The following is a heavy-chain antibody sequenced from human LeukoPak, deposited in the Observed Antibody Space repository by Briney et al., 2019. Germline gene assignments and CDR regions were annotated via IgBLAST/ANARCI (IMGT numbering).Heavy chain of an antibody. J-gene: IGHJ4*02. Sequence: GASLRLPCAASGYTFSSYAMRWVRKATGKGLEGVSAIRECGGSTYYADSVKGRFTIYRDNSKNTLYLQMNSLRAEDTAVYYCAKEGAHYYDSSGYRGGFDYWGQGTLVTVSS. D-gene: IGHD3-22*01. CDR2: IRECGGST. CDR1: GYTFSSYA. V-gene: IGHV3-23*01. CDR3: AKEGAHYYDSSGYRGGFDY.